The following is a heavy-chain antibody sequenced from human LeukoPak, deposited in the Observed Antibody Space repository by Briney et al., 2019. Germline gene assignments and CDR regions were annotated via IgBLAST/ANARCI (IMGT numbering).Heavy chain of an antibody. CDR3: AIPSPRNWGAFDY. J-gene: IGHJ4*02. D-gene: IGHD7-27*01. Sequence: PGGSLRLSCAASGFTFSSYSMNWVRQAPGKGLEWVSSISSSSSYIYYADSVKGRFTISRDNAKNSLYLQMNSLRAEDTAVYYCAIPSPRNWGAFDYWGQGTLVTVSS. V-gene: IGHV3-21*01. CDR2: ISSSSSYI. CDR1: GFTFSSYS.